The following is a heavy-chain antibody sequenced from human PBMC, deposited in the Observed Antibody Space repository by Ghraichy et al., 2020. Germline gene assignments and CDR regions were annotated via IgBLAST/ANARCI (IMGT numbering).Heavy chain of an antibody. CDR2: IKQDGSEK. CDR1: GFTFSSYW. J-gene: IGHJ6*02. CDR3: ARSIAVAGQSYYYYYGMDV. V-gene: IGHV3-7*01. D-gene: IGHD6-19*01. Sequence: GGSLRLSCAASGFTFSSYWMSWVRQAPGKGLEWVANIKQDGSEKYYVDSVKGRFTISRDNAKNSLYLQMNSLRAEDTAVYYCARSIAVAGQSYYYYYGMDVWGQGTTVTVSS.